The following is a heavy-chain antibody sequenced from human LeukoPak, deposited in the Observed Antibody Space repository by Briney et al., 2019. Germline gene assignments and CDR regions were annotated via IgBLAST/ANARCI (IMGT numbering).Heavy chain of an antibody. CDR3: ARALPDYDFWSGYYSGNFDY. V-gene: IGHV3-7*01. J-gene: IGHJ4*02. D-gene: IGHD3-3*01. Sequence: QAGGSLRLSCAASGFTFSSYWMSWVRQAPGKGLEWVANIKQDGSEKYYVDSVKGRFTISRDNAKNSLYLQMNGLRAEDTAVYYCARALPDYDFWSGYYSGNFDYWGQGTLVTVSS. CDR1: GFTFSSYW. CDR2: IKQDGSEK.